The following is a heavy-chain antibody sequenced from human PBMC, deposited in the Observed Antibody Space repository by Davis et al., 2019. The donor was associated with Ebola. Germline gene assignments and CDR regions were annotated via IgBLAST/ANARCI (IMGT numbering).Heavy chain of an antibody. Sequence: GESLKISCAASGFTFSSYEMNWVRQAPGKGLEWVSSISSSSSYIYYADSVKGRFTISRDNAKNSLYLQMNSLRAEDTAAYYCASSSIAARPGYYYGMDVWGQGTTVTVSS. CDR3: ASSSIAARPGYYYGMDV. J-gene: IGHJ6*02. D-gene: IGHD6-6*01. V-gene: IGHV3-21*01. CDR2: ISSSSSYI. CDR1: GFTFSSYE.